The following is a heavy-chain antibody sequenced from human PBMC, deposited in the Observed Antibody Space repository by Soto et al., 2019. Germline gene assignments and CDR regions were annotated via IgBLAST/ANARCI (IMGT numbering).Heavy chain of an antibody. CDR2: ISSSSSTI. CDR3: AREGGPRGFWSGYYIVHYYYGMDF. CDR1: GFTFSSYS. Sequence: GGSLRLSCAASGFTFSSYSMNWVRQAPGKGLEWVSYISSSSSTIYYADSVKGRFTISRDNAKNSLYLQMNSLRAEDTAVYYCAREGGPRGFWSGYYIVHYYYGMDFWGPGTTVTVSS. V-gene: IGHV3-48*01. D-gene: IGHD3-3*01. J-gene: IGHJ6*02.